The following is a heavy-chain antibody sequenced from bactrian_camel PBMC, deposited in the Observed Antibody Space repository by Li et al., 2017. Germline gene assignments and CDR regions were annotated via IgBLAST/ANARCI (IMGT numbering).Heavy chain of an antibody. CDR3: AAYGKTGGYWRQFSY. CDR1: GFTFSTSY. V-gene: IGHV3-2*01. J-gene: IGHJ4*01. D-gene: IGHD7*01. Sequence: HVQLVESGGGLVQPGGSLRLSCAASGFTFSTSYMTWVRQAPGKGLEWVSTISSDTTMYADSMKGRFTISRDNAKNTVYLQMNSLKSEDTALYYCAAYGKTGGYWRQFSYWGHGTQVTVSS. CDR2: ISSDTT.